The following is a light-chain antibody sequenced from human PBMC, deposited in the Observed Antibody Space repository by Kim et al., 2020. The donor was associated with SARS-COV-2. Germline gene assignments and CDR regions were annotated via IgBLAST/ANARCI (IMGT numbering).Light chain of an antibody. V-gene: IGLV6-57*01. CDR3: QSYDDNIWV. CDR2: EDH. CDR1: SGSIVSDF. Sequence: NFMLTQSHSVSESPGKTVIISCTRSSGSIVSDFVQWFQQRPGSSPTTVIYEDHKIPSGVPDRFSGSVDSSSNSASLTISGLRTQDEADYYCQSYDDNIWVFGGGTQLTVL. J-gene: IGLJ3*02.